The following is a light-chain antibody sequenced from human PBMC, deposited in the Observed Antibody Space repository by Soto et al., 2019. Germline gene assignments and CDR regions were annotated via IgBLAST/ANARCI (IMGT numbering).Light chain of an antibody. J-gene: IGKJ3*01. CDR2: GAS. CDR3: QQTYMSPFT. CDR1: QNILTY. V-gene: IGKV1-39*01. Sequence: DIQMTQSPSSLSASVGDNVTMSCRASQNILTYLNWYQQNPGRAPKLLIFGASILQDGVPSRFSGIGSGTEFTLTITSLRPEDFATYFCQQTYMSPFTFCPGTKVDVK.